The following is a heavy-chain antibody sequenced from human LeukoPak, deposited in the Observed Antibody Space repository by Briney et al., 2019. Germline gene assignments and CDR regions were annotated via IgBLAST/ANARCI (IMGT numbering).Heavy chain of an antibody. D-gene: IGHD3-22*01. CDR3: ARSGYYLPIDY. Sequence: PSETLSLTCTVSGGSISSSSYYWGWIRQPPGKGLEWIGSIYYSGSTYYNPSLKSRVTISVDTSKNQFSLKLSSVTAADTAVYYCARSGYYLPIDYWGQGTLVTVSS. J-gene: IGHJ4*02. CDR1: GGSISSSSYY. V-gene: IGHV4-39*01. CDR2: IYYSGST.